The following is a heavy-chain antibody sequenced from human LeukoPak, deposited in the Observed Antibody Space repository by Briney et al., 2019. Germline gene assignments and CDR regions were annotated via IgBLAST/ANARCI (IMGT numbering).Heavy chain of an antibody. J-gene: IGHJ4*02. D-gene: IGHD6-6*01. V-gene: IGHV3-21*01. CDR2: ISSRSSYI. CDR1: GFTFSSYP. CDR3: AKEIRSSSVFDY. Sequence: GGSLRLSCAASGFTFSSYPMHWVRQAPGKGLEWVSSISSRSSYIYYADSVKGRFTISRDNAKNSLYLQMNSLRAEDTAVYYCAKEIRSSSVFDYWGQGTLVTVSS.